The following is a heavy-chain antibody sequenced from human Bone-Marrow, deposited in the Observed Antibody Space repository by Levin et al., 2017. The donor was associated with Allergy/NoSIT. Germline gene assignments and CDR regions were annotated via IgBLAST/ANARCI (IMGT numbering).Heavy chain of an antibody. V-gene: IGHV3-23*01. J-gene: IGHJ4*02. D-gene: IGHD3-3*01. CDR2: ISGSGGST. CDR1: GFTFSSYA. Sequence: GESLKISCAASGFTFSSYAMSWVRQAPGKGLEWVSAISGSGGSTYYADSVKGRFTISRDNSKNTLYLQMNSLRAEDTAVYYCATGTYYDFWSGYFHYWGQGTLVTVSS. CDR3: ATGTYYDFWSGYFHY.